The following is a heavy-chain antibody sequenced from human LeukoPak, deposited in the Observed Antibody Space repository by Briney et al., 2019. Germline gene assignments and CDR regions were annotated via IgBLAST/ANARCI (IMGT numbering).Heavy chain of an antibody. CDR2: INPNSGGT. V-gene: IGHV1-2*04. Sequence: VASVKVSCKAFGYTFTGHYIHWVRQAPGQGLEWMGWINPNSGGTNYAQKFQGWVTMSRDTSISTAYMELSRLRSDDTAVYYCARGQSLDAFDIWGQGTMVTVSS. J-gene: IGHJ3*02. CDR1: GYTFTGHY. CDR3: ARGQSLDAFDI.